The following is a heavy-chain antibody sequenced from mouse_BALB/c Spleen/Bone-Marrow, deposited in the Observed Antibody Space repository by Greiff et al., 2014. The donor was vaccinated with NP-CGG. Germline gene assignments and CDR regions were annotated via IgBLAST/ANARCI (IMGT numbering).Heavy chain of an antibody. V-gene: IGHV1-14*01. Sequence: LQESGPELVKPGASVKMSCKASGYTFTSYVMHWVKQKPGQGLEWIGYINPYNDGTKYNEKFKGKATLTSDKSSSTAYMELSSLTSEDSAVYYCARRQFITTAAWFAYWSQGALVTVSA. CDR3: ARRQFITTAAWFAY. D-gene: IGHD1-2*01. CDR2: INPYNDGT. CDR1: GYTFTSYV. J-gene: IGHJ3*01.